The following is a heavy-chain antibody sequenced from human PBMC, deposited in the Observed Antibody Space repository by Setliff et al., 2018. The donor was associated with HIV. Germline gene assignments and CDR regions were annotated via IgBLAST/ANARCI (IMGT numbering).Heavy chain of an antibody. V-gene: IGHV1-3*04. CDR3: ARWCAAAGCYPAIYHFDS. CDR2: IDTDNGYR. Sequence: GASVKVSCKASGYTFSEYAIHWVRQAPGQRIEWMGRIDTDNGYRRYSPKLQGRVTITKDTSANTAYMELRGLRSEDTAVYYCARWCAAAGCYPAIYHFDSWGQGTLVTVSS. CDR1: GYTFSEYA. D-gene: IGHD2-2*01. J-gene: IGHJ4*02.